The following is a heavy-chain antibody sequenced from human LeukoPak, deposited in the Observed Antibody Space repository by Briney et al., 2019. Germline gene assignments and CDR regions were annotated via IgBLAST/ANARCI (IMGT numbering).Heavy chain of an antibody. CDR2: IYYSGST. J-gene: IGHJ3*02. V-gene: IGHV4-38-2*02. D-gene: IGHD3-22*01. CDR1: GYSISSGYY. CDR3: ARPNYYDSSGYYPGAFDI. Sequence: SETLSLTCTVSGYSISSGYYWGWIRQPPGKGLEWIGSIYYSGSTYYNPSLKSRVTISVDTSKNQFSLKLSSVTAADTAVYYCARPNYYDSSGYYPGAFDIWGQGTMVTVSS.